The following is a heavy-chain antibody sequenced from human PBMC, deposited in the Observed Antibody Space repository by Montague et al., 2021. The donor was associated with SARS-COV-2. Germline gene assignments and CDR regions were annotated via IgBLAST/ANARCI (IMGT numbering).Heavy chain of an antibody. V-gene: IGHV4-34*01. Sequence: LRLSCAVYGGSLSGHSWSWVRQAPDKGLEWIGDIGHTGSFKYNPSLKSRVTMSIDAAKNQFSLRMTSVTAADTSIYYCARGGTERSTAFGVVFFPLLDSWGQGTLVTVSS. CDR1: GGSLSGHS. J-gene: IGHJ4*02. D-gene: IGHD3-3*01. CDR2: IGHTGSF. CDR3: ARGGTERSTAFGVVFFPLLDS.